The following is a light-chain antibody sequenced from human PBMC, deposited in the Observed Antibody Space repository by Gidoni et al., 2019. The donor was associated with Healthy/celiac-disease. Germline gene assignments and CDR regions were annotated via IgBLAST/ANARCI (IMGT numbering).Light chain of an antibody. CDR3: QQYNNWPPGT. Sequence: DIVLTQSPATLSVSPGERATLSCRASQSVSSNLAWYQQKPGQAPRLLIYGASTRATGIPARFSGSGSGTEFTLTISSLQSEDFAVYYCQQYNNWPPGTFXGXTKVEIK. J-gene: IGKJ4*01. V-gene: IGKV3-15*01. CDR2: GAS. CDR1: QSVSSN.